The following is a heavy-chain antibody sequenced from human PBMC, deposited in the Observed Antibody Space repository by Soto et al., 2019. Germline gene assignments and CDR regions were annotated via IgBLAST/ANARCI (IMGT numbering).Heavy chain of an antibody. CDR2: ISGSGGST. CDR1: GFTFSSYA. J-gene: IGHJ4*02. D-gene: IGHD3-16*01. Sequence: GGSLRLSCAASGFTFSSYAMSWVRQAPGKGLEWVSAISGSGGSTYYADSVKGRFTISRDNSKNTLYLQMNSLRAEDTAVYYCAHLRSIMITFGGVTHDYWGQGTLVTVSS. CDR3: AHLRSIMITFGGVTHDY. V-gene: IGHV3-23*01.